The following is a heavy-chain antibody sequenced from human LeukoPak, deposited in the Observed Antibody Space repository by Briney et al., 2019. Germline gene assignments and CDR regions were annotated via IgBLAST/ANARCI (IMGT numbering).Heavy chain of an antibody. CDR1: GFTFSSYW. V-gene: IGHV3-7*01. D-gene: IGHD3-10*01. CDR2: IKRDGSDK. Sequence: GGSLRLSCAASGFTFSSYWMSWVRQAPGKGLEWVANIKRDGSDKYYADSVKGRFTIPRDNAKKSLYLQINSLRAEDTALYYCASKYYGAGYYCVGYWGQGTRVTVSS. CDR3: ASKYYGAGYYCVGY. J-gene: IGHJ4*02.